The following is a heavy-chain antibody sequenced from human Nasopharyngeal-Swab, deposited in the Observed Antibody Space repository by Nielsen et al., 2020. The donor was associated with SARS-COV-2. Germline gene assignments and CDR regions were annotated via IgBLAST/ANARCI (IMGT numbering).Heavy chain of an antibody. J-gene: IGHJ4*02. CDR2: IKQDGSEK. CDR1: GFTFSSYW. Sequence: GESLKISCAASGFTFSSYWMSWVRQAPGKGLERVANIKQDGSEKYYVDSVKGRFTISRDNAKNSLYLQMNSLRAEDTAVYYCARRNLYYDFWSGYYYYFDYWGQGTLVTVSS. V-gene: IGHV3-7*01. D-gene: IGHD3-3*01. CDR3: ARRNLYYDFWSGYYYYFDY.